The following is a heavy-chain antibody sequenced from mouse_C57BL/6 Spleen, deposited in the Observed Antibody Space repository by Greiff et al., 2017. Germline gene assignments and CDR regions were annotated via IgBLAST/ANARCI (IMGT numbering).Heavy chain of an antibody. V-gene: IGHV1-53*01. D-gene: IGHD1-1*01. Sequence: QVQLQQPGTELVKPGASVKLSCKASGYTFTSYWMHWVKQRPGQGLEWIGNINPSNGGTNYTEKFKSKATLTVDKSSSTDYMQLSSLTSEDSAVYYCARDGYYGSSFDYWGQGTTLTVSS. CDR1: GYTFTSYW. CDR3: ARDGYYGSSFDY. J-gene: IGHJ2*01. CDR2: INPSNGGT.